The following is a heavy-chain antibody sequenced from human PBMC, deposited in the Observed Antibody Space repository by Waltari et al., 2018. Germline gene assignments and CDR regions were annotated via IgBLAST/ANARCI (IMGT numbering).Heavy chain of an antibody. Sequence: EVQLVESGGGSVQPGRSLRRYCATSGVDMRAYGISWFRQARGKGRECEEEIISKCNRENKEKAGYVKGRLRTCRDDSNSVASGQMNSLKTEHTAVYYCTRVYPDISGWYGDYNYYMDVWGRGTTVTVSS. J-gene: IGHJ6*03. CDR1: GVDMRAYG. V-gene: IGHV3-49*03. D-gene: IGHD6-19*01. CDR2: IISKCNRENK. CDR3: TRVYPDISGWYGDYNYYMDV.